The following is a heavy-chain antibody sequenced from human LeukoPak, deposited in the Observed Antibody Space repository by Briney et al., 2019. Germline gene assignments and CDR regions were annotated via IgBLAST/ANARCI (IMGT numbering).Heavy chain of an antibody. CDR3: ARDRVAGTVSGWFDP. CDR2: IKQDGSER. Sequence: GRSLRLSCAAAGFPFTTYWMNWVRQPLGKGLEWVANIKQDGSERYYVDSVRGRFTISRDNAKNSLYLQMNSLRAEDTAVYYCARDRVAGTVSGWFDPWGQGTLVTVSS. CDR1: GFPFTTYW. J-gene: IGHJ5*02. V-gene: IGHV3-7*01. D-gene: IGHD1-7*01.